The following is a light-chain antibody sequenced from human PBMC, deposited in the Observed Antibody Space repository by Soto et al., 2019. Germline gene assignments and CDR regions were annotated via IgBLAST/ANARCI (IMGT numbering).Light chain of an antibody. Sequence: QSVLTQPPSASGTPGQRVTISCSGSSSNIGINPVTWYQQLPGTAPKLLIYRSDQRPSGVPDRFSGSRSGTSASLAISGLQSEDESHCYCASWDDSLNGPVFGGGTKLTVL. CDR2: RSD. CDR1: SSNIGINP. V-gene: IGLV1-44*01. CDR3: ASWDDSLNGPV. J-gene: IGLJ2*01.